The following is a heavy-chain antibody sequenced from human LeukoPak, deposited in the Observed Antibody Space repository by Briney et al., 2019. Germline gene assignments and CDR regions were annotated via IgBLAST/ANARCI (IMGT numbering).Heavy chain of an antibody. J-gene: IGHJ3*02. CDR3: ARSEITTAGNDAFDI. CDR1: GGTFSSYA. D-gene: IGHD6-13*01. CDR2: IIPIFGTA. Sequence: ASVKVSCKASGGTFSSYAISWVRQAPGQGLEWMGGIIPIFGTANYAQKFQGRGMMTRDTSTSTVYMELSSLRSEDTAVYYCARSEITTAGNDAFDIWGQGTMVTVSS. V-gene: IGHV1-69*05.